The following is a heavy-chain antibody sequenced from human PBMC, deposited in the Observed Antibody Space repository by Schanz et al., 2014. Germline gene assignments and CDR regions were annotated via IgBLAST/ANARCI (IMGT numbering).Heavy chain of an antibody. CDR3: ARGYGDSPTDF. Sequence: VQLVESGGGLVKPGGSLRLSCAASGFTFSDYYMSWIRQAPGKGLEWVSGISGSGGSTYDADSVKGRFTISRDNSKNTLYLQMNSLRAEDTAVYYCARGYGDSPTDFWGQGTLVTVSS. CDR1: GFTFSDYY. CDR2: ISGSGGST. D-gene: IGHD4-17*01. V-gene: IGHV3-23*04. J-gene: IGHJ4*02.